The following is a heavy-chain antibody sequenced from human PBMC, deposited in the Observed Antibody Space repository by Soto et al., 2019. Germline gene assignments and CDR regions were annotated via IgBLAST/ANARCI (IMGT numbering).Heavy chain of an antibody. V-gene: IGHV3-23*01. CDR1: GFTFSSYA. D-gene: IGHD2-2*01. J-gene: IGHJ6*03. Sequence: EVQLLESGGGLVQPGGSLRLSCAASGFTFSSYAMSWVRQAPGKGLEWVSAISGSGGSTYYADSVKGRFTSSRDNSKKTLYLQMTSLRAEDTAVYYCAKDLAVVVPAAMNYYYYYYMDVWGKGTTVTVSS. CDR2: ISGSGGST. CDR3: AKDLAVVVPAAMNYYYYYYMDV.